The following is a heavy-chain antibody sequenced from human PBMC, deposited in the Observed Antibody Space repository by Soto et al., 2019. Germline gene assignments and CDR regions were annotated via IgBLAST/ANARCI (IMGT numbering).Heavy chain of an antibody. D-gene: IGHD1-26*01. CDR3: STGSPFSGSVFDY. V-gene: IGHV3-15*05. CDR2: IKSKSAGETT. Sequence: EVQLVESGGGLVKPRGSLRLSCAASGFSFRTTWMAWVRQAPGKGLEWVGRIKSKSAGETTDYADPVKGRFTISRDDSKDTLYLHMDSLETGDTAVYYCSTGSPFSGSVFDYWAQGTLVTVSS. J-gene: IGHJ4*02. CDR1: GFSFRTTW.